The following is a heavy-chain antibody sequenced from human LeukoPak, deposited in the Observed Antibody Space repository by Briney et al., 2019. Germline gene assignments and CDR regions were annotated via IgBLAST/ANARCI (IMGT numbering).Heavy chain of an antibody. J-gene: IGHJ4*02. Sequence: GGSLRLSCAASGFTFSSYSMNWVRQAPGKGLEWVSSISSSSSYIYYADSVKGRFTISRDNAKNSLYLQMNSLRAEDTALYYCVKDGEAYFGSGSYTDYWGQGTLVTVSS. V-gene: IGHV3-21*04. CDR3: VKDGEAYFGSGSYTDY. D-gene: IGHD3-10*01. CDR2: ISSSSSYI. CDR1: GFTFSSYS.